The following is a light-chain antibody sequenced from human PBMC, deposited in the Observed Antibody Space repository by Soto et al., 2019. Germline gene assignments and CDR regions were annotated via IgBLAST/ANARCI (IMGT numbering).Light chain of an antibody. CDR1: SSDVGGYNY. CDR2: DVS. CDR3: CSYVGSYISWV. V-gene: IGLV2-11*01. Sequence: QSALTQPRLVSGSPGQSVTISCTGTSSDVGGYNYVSWYQQHPGKAPKLMIYDVSKRPSGVPDRFSGSKSGNTASLTISGLQAEDEADYYCCSYVGSYISWVFGGGTKLTVL. J-gene: IGLJ3*02.